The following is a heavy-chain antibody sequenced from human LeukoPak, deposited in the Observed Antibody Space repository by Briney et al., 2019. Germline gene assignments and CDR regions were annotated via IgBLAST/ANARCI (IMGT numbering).Heavy chain of an antibody. Sequence: PGGSLRLSCAASGFTVSWKYMTWVRQAPGKGLEWVAFIRYDGSNKYYADSVKGRFTISRDNAKNTLYLQMNSLRAEDTAVYYCAREYYGDYYYWGQGTLVPVSS. D-gene: IGHD4-17*01. V-gene: IGHV3-30*02. CDR2: IRYDGSNK. J-gene: IGHJ4*02. CDR3: AREYYGDYYY. CDR1: GFTVSWKY.